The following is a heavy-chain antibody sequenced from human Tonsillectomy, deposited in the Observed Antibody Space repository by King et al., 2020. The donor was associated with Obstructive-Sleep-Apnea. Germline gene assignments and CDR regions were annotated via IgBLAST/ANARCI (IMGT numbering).Heavy chain of an antibody. CDR3: ATVSSRLPV. CDR1: GFPSSYAW. CDR2: IKSKTDGGTT. J-gene: IGHJ4*02. V-gene: IGHV3-15*01. Sequence: VQLVESGGGLVKPGGSLRLSCVASGFPSSYAWMTWVRQAPGKGLEWVGRIKSKTDGGTTDYAAPVKGRFTTPRDDSKNMVYLLMDSLKTEDTALYYCATVSSRLPVWGQGTLVTVSS. D-gene: IGHD6-13*01.